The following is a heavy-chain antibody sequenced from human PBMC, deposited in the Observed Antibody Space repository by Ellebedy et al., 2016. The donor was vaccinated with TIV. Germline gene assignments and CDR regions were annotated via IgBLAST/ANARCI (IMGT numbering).Heavy chain of an antibody. J-gene: IGHJ4*02. V-gene: IGHV4-31*03. CDR2: IYYSGST. CDR3: ARVGGYCSSTSCHPDY. Sequence: SETLSLTXTVSGGSISSGGYYWSWIRQHPGKGLEWIGYIYYSGSTYYNPSLKSRVTISVDTSKNQFSLKLSSVTAADTAVYYCARVGGYCSSTSCHPDYWGQGTLVTVSS. CDR1: GGSISSGGYY. D-gene: IGHD2-2*01.